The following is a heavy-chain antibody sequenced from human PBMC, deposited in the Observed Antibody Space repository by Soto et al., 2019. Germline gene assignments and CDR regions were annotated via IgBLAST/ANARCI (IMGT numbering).Heavy chain of an antibody. Sequence: SETLSLTCSVSGGSMSEYFWSWIRQSPGKGLEWIGYIYYLGSTDYNPSLKSRVTISVDTSKRQFSLRLTSVTAADTAVYYCARDGYDGSGSPYPAYWGPGTQVT. V-gene: IGHV4-59*01. J-gene: IGHJ4*02. D-gene: IGHD3-10*01. CDR2: IYYLGST. CDR3: ARDGYDGSGSPYPAY. CDR1: GGSMSEYF.